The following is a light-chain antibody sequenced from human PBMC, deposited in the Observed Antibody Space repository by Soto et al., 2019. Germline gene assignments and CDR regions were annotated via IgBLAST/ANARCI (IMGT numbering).Light chain of an antibody. CDR1: QSVTTY. J-gene: IGKJ1*01. V-gene: IGKV3-11*01. CDR2: DAS. CDR3: QQRSSWPRR. Sequence: EIVLTQSPATLSLSPGVRATLACRAIQSVTTYLAWYQQKPGQAPRVVIYDASNRATGIPPRFSGSGSRTDFTLTISSREPEDFAVYYSQQRSSWPRRFGQGIKVEI.